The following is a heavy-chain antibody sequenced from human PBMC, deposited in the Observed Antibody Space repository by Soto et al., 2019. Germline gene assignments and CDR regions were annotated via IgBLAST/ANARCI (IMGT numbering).Heavy chain of an antibody. CDR3: AGGGGDIVVVPAAPLDY. CDR1: GFTFSSYS. D-gene: IGHD2-2*01. Sequence: PGGSLRLSCAASGFTFSSYSMNWVRQAPGKGLEWVSSISSSSSYIYYADSVKGRFTISRDNAKNSLYLQMNSLRAEDTAVYYCAGGGGDIVVVPAAPLDYWGQRNLVTVSS. V-gene: IGHV3-21*01. J-gene: IGHJ4*02. CDR2: ISSSSSYI.